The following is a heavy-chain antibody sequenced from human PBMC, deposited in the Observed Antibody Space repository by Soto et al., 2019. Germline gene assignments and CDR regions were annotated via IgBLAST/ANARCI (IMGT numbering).Heavy chain of an antibody. J-gene: IGHJ3*02. CDR3: ARQDAFDI. CDR1: GYTFSSYD. Sequence: ASVKVSCKASGYTFSSYDMHWVRQAPGQRLEWMGWINVGNGNTQYSQKFRGRVSITRDTSANTFYMELSSLRSEDTAVYYCARQDAFDIWGQGTMVTVSS. V-gene: IGHV1-3*01. CDR2: INVGNGNT.